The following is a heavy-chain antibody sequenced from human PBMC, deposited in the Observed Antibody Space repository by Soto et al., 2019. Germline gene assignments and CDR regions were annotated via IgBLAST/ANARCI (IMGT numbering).Heavy chain of an antibody. CDR3: ARYGTIFGVVISLNWFDP. Sequence: ASVNVSCKGSGYTFTSYGISWVRQAPGQGLEWMGWISAYSGNTNYAQKLQGRVTMTTDTSTSTAYMELRSLRSDDTAVYYCARYGTIFGVVISLNWFDPWGQGTLVTVSS. J-gene: IGHJ5*02. D-gene: IGHD3-3*01. V-gene: IGHV1-18*01. CDR2: ISAYSGNT. CDR1: GYTFTSYG.